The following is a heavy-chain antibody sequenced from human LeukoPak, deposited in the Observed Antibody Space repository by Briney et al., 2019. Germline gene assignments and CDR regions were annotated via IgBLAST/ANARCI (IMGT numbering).Heavy chain of an antibody. J-gene: IGHJ4*02. V-gene: IGHV3-64D*08. CDR1: GFSFSASG. D-gene: IGHD6-13*01. Sequence: GGSLRLSCSASGFSFSASGMRWVRQAPGKGLDYISSINKIGTTTYYADSVKGRFTISRDNSKNTLYLQMSHLRVEDSSVYYCVKDRGGSGWSPFDFWGLGTLVSVSS. CDR3: VKDRGGSGWSPFDF. CDR2: INKIGTTT.